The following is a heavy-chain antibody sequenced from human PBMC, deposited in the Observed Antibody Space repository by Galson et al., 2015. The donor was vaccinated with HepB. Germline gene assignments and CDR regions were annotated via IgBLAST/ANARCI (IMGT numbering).Heavy chain of an antibody. CDR2: ISSSGSTI. V-gene: IGHV3-11*01. CDR3: AREAYYDFWSDRTGGMDV. J-gene: IGHJ6*02. CDR1: GFTFSDYY. Sequence: SLRLSCAASGFTFSDYYMSWIRQAPGKGLEWVSYISSSGSTIYYADSVKGRFTISRDNAKNSLYLQMNSLRAEDTAVYYCAREAYYDFWSDRTGGMDVWGQGTTVTVSS. D-gene: IGHD3-3*01.